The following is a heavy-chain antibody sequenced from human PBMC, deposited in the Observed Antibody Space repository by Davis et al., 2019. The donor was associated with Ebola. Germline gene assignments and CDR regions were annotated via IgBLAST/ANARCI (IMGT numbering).Heavy chain of an antibody. D-gene: IGHD2-15*01. V-gene: IGHV4-59*01. J-gene: IGHJ4*02. Sequence: PSETLSLTCTVSGGSISNYYWSWIRQPPGKGLEWIGYIYYSGSTKYNPSLKSRVTISIDTSKNQFSLKLSSVTAADTAVYYCARGYCSGGRCYWFDYWGQGTLVTVSS. CDR1: GGSISNYY. CDR2: IYYSGST. CDR3: ARGYCSGGRCYWFDY.